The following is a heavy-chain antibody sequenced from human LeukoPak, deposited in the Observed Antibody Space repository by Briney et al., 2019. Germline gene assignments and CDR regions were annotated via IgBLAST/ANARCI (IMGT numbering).Heavy chain of an antibody. CDR1: GFSFSGSP. D-gene: IGHD2-15*01. CDR3: TTNIVVVVAARTVDAFDI. CDR2: IRSKANSNAT. V-gene: IGHV3-73*01. J-gene: IGHJ3*02. Sequence: GGSLRLSCAASGFSFSGSPIHWVRQASGKGLEWIGRIRSKANSNATAYAASVKGRFTISRDDSKNTAYLQMNSLRAEDTAVYYCTTNIVVVVAARTVDAFDIWGQGTMVTVSS.